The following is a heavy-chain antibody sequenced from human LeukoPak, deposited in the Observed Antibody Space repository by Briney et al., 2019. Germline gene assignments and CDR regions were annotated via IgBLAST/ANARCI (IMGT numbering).Heavy chain of an antibody. J-gene: IGHJ4*02. CDR2: MSSSGSTI. CDR1: GLTFNDYY. D-gene: IGHD5-24*01. Sequence: GGSPRLSCAASGLTFNDYYTTWIRQAPGKGLEWVSYMSSSGSTIYYADSVKGWFTISRDNAKNSLYLQMNSLRAEDTAVYYCARDPSRWLQPSYYFDYWGQGTLVTVSS. V-gene: IGHV3-11*04. CDR3: ARDPSRWLQPSYYFDY.